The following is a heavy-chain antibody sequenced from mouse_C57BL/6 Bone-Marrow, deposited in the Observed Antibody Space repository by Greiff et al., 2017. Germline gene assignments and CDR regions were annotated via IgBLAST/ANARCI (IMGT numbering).Heavy chain of an antibody. Sequence: QVQLQQPGAELVKPGASVKLSCKASGYTFTSYWMHWVKQRPGQGLEWIGMIHPNSGSTNYNEKFKSKATLTVDKSSITAYMQLSSLTSEDSAVYYCARSGLRYPAWFAYWGQGTLVTVSA. J-gene: IGHJ3*01. D-gene: IGHD1-1*01. CDR1: GYTFTSYW. CDR2: IHPNSGST. V-gene: IGHV1-64*01. CDR3: ARSGLRYPAWFAY.